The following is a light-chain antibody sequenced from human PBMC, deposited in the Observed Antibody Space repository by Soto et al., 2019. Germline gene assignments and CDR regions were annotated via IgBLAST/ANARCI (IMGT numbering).Light chain of an antibody. CDR2: GAS. CDR1: QNIGNN. Sequence: VMTQSPATLSASPGERVILSCRASQNIGNNLAWYQQKPGQAPRLLMYGASSRASDTPARFSGSGSATDFTLTISSLQSEDFAVYYCHQYNSWPRGTFGPGTKVEIK. V-gene: IGKV3-15*01. CDR3: HQYNSWPRGT. J-gene: IGKJ3*01.